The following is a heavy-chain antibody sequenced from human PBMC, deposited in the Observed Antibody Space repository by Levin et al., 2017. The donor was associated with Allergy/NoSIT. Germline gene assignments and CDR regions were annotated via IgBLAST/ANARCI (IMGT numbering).Heavy chain of an antibody. CDR3: AKDDGAAYYSFDS. D-gene: IGHD1-26*01. CDR2: VSDGGYYT. Sequence: PGGSLRLSCAASGFTFSTYAMNWVRQAPGQGLEWVSSVSDGGYYTFYADSVKGRFTISRDNSKNTVYLQMNRLRAEDTALYFCAKDDGAAYYSFDSWGQGTLVTVSS. V-gene: IGHV3-23*01. J-gene: IGHJ4*02. CDR1: GFTFSTYA.